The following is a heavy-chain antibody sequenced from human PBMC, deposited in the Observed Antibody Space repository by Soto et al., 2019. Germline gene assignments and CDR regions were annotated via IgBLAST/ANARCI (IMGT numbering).Heavy chain of an antibody. CDR3: ARGNGGCTNGVCYYYYGMDV. CDR2: MNPNSGNT. J-gene: IGHJ6*02. D-gene: IGHD2-8*01. Sequence: ASVKVSCKASGYTFTSYGINWVRQATGQGLEWMGWMNPNSGNTGYAQKFQGRVTMTRNTSISTAYMELSSLRSEDTAVYYCARGNGGCTNGVCYYYYGMDVWGQGTTVTVS. CDR1: GYTFTSYG. V-gene: IGHV1-8*01.